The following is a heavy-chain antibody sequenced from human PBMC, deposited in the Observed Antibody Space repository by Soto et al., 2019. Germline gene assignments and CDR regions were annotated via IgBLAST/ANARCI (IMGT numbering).Heavy chain of an antibody. CDR1: GGSVSSGGYY. CDR2: NHYSGST. D-gene: IGHD6-6*01. J-gene: IGHJ4*02. Sequence: SETLSLTCTVSGGSVSSGGYYWSWIRQPPGKGLEWIGYNHYSGSTDYNPSLKSRVTISIDTSKNQFSLKLSSVTAADTAVYYCARVDVRVQARRFFDYWGQGALVTVSS. CDR3: ARVDVRVQARRFFDY. V-gene: IGHV4-61*08.